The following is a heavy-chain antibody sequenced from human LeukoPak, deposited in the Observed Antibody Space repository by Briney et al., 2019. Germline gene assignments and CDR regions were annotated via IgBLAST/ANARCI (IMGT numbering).Heavy chain of an antibody. Sequence: GGSLRLSCAASGFTFSSYAMNWVRQAPGKGLEWVSAISGSGGSTYYADSVKGRFTISRDNAKNSLYLQMNSLRAEDTAVYYCAREWYSSSWSGTFSHYYGMDVWGQGTTVTVSS. CDR3: AREWYSSSWSGTFSHYYGMDV. J-gene: IGHJ6*02. CDR1: GFTFSSYA. V-gene: IGHV3-23*01. D-gene: IGHD6-13*01. CDR2: ISGSGGST.